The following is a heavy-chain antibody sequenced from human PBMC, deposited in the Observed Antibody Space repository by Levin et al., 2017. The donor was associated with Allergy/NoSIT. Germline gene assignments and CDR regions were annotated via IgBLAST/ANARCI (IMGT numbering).Heavy chain of an antibody. D-gene: IGHD4-17*01. J-gene: IGHJ4*02. Sequence: GGSLRLSCSASGFTFNKNAMQWVRQAPGKGLEHVSAISNNGGRTYYTDSVKGRFTISRDNSKNTLYLQMSSLRPEDTAMYYCVKNGDSGELGYWGQGTLVTVSS. CDR3: VKNGDSGELGY. CDR1: GFTFNKNA. V-gene: IGHV3-64D*06. CDR2: ISNNGGRT.